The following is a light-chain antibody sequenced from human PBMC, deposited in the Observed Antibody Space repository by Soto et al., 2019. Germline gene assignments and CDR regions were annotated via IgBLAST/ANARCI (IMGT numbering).Light chain of an antibody. CDR1: QSLSVNL. CDR2: GAS. Sequence: EIVLTQSPGTLSLSPGERATLSCRASQSLSVNLLAWYQQKPGQAPRLLIYGASSRAAGIPDRFSGSGSGTDFTLTISRLEPEDFAVYYCQQYGSSLLTFGPGTKVDIK. CDR3: QQYGSSLLT. J-gene: IGKJ3*01. V-gene: IGKV3-20*01.